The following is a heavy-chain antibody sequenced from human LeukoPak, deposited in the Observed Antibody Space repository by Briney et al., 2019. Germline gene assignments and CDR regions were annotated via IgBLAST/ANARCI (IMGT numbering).Heavy chain of an antibody. J-gene: IGHJ4*02. Sequence: SATLSLTCAVYAGSFSGYYWSWISQPPRKWLEWIGEINHSGSTNYKPSLKSRVTISVDTSKTQVSLKLSSVTAADTAVYYCASLEGQQLVVWGQGTLVTVSS. D-gene: IGHD6-13*01. CDR3: ASLEGQQLVV. CDR2: INHSGST. V-gene: IGHV4-34*01. CDR1: AGSFSGYY.